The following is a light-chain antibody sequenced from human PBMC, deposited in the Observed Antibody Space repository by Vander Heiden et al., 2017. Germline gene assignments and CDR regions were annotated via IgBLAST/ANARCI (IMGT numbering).Light chain of an antibody. J-gene: IGLJ2*01. V-gene: IGLV1-40*01. Sequence: QSVLTQPPSVSGAPGQRVTISCTGTSSNIGGGYAFHCYQQRPATAPNLLIYDNSNRPAAVPDRFSRSKSGTSASLAITGLQAEDDADYYVQSHDSSRKVVFGGGTKLTVL. CDR2: DNS. CDR1: SSNIGGGYA. CDR3: QSHDSSRKVV.